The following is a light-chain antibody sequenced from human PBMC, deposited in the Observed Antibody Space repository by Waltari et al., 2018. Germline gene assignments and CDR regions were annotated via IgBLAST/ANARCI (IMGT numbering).Light chain of an antibody. CDR2: AS. V-gene: IGKV1-6*01. CDR3: RQDYNYPLT. Sequence: AIQMTQSPSSLSAYVGDRVTITCRASQGIRTELGWYQQIPGTAPKLLIYASTLEFVVPSRFSGSGSGTDFRLTIDGLQPEDFATYYCRQDYNYPLTFGGGTKVEIK. J-gene: IGKJ4*01. CDR1: QGIRTE.